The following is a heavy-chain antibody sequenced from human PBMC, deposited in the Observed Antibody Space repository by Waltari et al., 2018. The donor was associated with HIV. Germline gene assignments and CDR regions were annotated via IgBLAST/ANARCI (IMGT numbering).Heavy chain of an antibody. CDR3: ARGYYYDSGSYYKAY. CDR2: ISSSGSTI. D-gene: IGHD3-10*01. CDR1: GLAFKCSD. Sequence: EVHLVDAGGAVVSPGWSVRVPLAAFGLAFKCSDTDWVRQAPGKGLEWVSYISSSGSTIYYADSVKGRFTISRDNARNSLYLQMNSLRAEDTAVYYCARGYYYDSGSYYKAYWGQGTLVTVSS. V-gene: IGHV3-48*03. J-gene: IGHJ4*02.